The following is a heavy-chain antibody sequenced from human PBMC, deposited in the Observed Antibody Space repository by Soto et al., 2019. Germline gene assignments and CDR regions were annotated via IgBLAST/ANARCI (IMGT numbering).Heavy chain of an antibody. V-gene: IGHV3-72*01. Sequence: GGSLRLSCAASGFTFSDHFMDWVRHAPGKGLEWVGRIRNKAKSYTTQYAASVKGRFTISKDDSQKSLYLQMHRLGTEDTAIYYCVRVHYYDSSGPSLAAFDIGGQGTMVT. CDR3: VRVHYYDSSGPSLAAFDI. J-gene: IGHJ3*02. CDR1: GFTFSDHF. D-gene: IGHD3-22*01. CDR2: IRNKAKSYTT.